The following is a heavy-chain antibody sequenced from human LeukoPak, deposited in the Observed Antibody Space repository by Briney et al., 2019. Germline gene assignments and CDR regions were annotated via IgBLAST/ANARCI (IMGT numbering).Heavy chain of an antibody. Sequence: PGGSQRLPCEASGFTLNKYWMHWVRQAPGKGLVWVSRITGDGSDIAYADSVKGRFTVSRDDAKNTLFLQMTSLRVEDTAIYYCARDAYTTTSNWLDPWGEGTLVTVSS. J-gene: IGHJ5*02. V-gene: IGHV3-74*01. D-gene: IGHD4-17*01. CDR3: ARDAYTTTSNWLDP. CDR2: ITGDGSDI. CDR1: GFTLNKYW.